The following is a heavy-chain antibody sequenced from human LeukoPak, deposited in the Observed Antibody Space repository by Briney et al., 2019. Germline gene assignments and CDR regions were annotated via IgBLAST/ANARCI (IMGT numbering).Heavy chain of an antibody. CDR1: VYTFPSHG. CDR2: INPYNGNT. CDR3: ARGNYGALDF. D-gene: IGHD3-10*01. J-gene: IGHJ3*01. V-gene: IGHV1-18*01. Sequence: EASVKLSCKTSVYTFPSHGIAWVRQPAGHGLEWLGWINPYNGNTYYAQKFQGTVTMTTDTSATTAYMELRSLRSDDTAVYYCARGNYGALDFWGQGTMVTVSS.